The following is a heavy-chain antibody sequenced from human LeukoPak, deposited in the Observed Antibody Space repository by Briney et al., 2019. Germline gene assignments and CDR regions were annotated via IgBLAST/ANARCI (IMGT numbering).Heavy chain of an antibody. Sequence: SVRVSCKASGGTFSSYAISWVRQAPGQGLEWMGRIIPIFGTANYAQKFQGRVTITTDESTSTAYMELSSLRSEDTAVYCCARDRRYGSGSYLEYYFDYWGQGTLVTVSS. CDR2: IIPIFGTA. CDR1: GGTFSSYA. D-gene: IGHD3-10*01. J-gene: IGHJ4*02. CDR3: ARDRRYGSGSYLEYYFDY. V-gene: IGHV1-69*05.